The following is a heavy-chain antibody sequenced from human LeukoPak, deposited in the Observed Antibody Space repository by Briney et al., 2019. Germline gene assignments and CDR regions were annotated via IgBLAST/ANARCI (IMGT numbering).Heavy chain of an antibody. J-gene: IGHJ6*02. Sequence: GGSLRLSCAASGFTFSTYSMNWFRQAPGKGLEWVSPMTPGDTYIYYTDSVKGRFTISRDDAKNSLYLQMSSLRAEDTAVYYCVRVWISRRGADLLYDVWGQGTTVLVSS. D-gene: IGHD3-3*01. V-gene: IGHV3-21*01. CDR1: GFTFSTYS. CDR2: MTPGDTYI. CDR3: VRVWISRRGADLLYDV.